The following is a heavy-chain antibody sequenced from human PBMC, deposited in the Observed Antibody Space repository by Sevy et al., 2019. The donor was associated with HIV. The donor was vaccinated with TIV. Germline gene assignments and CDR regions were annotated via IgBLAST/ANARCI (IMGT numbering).Heavy chain of an antibody. D-gene: IGHD3-22*01. Sequence: GGSLRLSCAASGFTFSSYGMHWVRQAPGKGLEWVAVISYDGSNKYYADSVKGRFTISRDNSKNTLYLQMNSLRAEDTAVYYCANNEYYYDPKGGFDYWGQGTLVTVSS. J-gene: IGHJ4*02. CDR1: GFTFSSYG. CDR2: ISYDGSNK. CDR3: ANNEYYYDPKGGFDY. V-gene: IGHV3-30*18.